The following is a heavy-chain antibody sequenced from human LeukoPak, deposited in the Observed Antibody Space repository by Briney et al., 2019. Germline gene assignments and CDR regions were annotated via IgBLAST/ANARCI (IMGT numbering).Heavy chain of an antibody. Sequence: ASQTLSLTCTVSGGSISSVDYYWRWIRQPPGKGLEWIGYIYYSGSTYYNPSLKSRVTISVDTSKNQSSLKLSSVTAADTAVYYCARDRITMVRGGPVSWFDPWGQGTLVTVSS. D-gene: IGHD3-10*01. CDR1: GGSISSVDYY. CDR3: ARDRITMVRGGPVSWFDP. CDR2: IYYSGST. V-gene: IGHV4-30-4*01. J-gene: IGHJ5*02.